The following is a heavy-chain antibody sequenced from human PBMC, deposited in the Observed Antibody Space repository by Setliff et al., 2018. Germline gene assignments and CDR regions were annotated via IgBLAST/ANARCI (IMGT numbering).Heavy chain of an antibody. V-gene: IGHV4-39*01. J-gene: IGHJ2*01. CDR2: IYYSGST. Sequence: SETLSLTCTVSGGSISSSSYYWGWIRQPPGKGLEWIGSIYYSGSTYYNPSLKSRVTISVDTSKNQFSLKLSSVTAAYTAVYYWARQFMAWYFDLWGRGTLVTVSS. CDR1: GGSISSSSYY. CDR3: ARQFMAWYFDL.